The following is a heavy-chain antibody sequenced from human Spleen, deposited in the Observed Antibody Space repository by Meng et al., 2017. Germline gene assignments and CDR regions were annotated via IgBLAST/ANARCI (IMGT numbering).Heavy chain of an antibody. CDR2: INNSGST. V-gene: IGHV4-34*01. CDR1: GGSFSGDY. Sequence: QVQLQPGGGGLLEPSGILSRTGAVDGGSFSGDYWGRIRQPPGKGLEWIGEINNSGSTNYNPSLKSRVTISVDTSKNQFSLKLSSVTAADTAVYYCARGPADIVVVVAATLLDYWGQGTLVTVSS. CDR3: ARGPADIVVVVAATLLDY. J-gene: IGHJ4*02. D-gene: IGHD2-15*01.